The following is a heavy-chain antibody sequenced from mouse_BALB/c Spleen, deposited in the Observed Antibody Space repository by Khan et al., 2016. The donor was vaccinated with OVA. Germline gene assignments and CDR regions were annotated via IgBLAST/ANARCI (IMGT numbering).Heavy chain of an antibody. Sequence: QIQLVQSGPELKKPGGTVKISCKASGYTFTDYSMHWVKQAPGKGLKWMGWINTETGEPTYADDFKGRFAFSSETSASTAYLQINNLKNVDTATYFCASGNYYWGQGTTLTVSS. CDR3: ASGNYY. D-gene: IGHD2-1*01. CDR1: GYTFTDYS. J-gene: IGHJ2*01. V-gene: IGHV9-2-1*01. CDR2: INTETGEP.